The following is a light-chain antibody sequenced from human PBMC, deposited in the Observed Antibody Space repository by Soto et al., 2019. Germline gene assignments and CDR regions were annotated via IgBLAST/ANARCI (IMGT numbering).Light chain of an antibody. CDR2: EAS. Sequence: EIVMTQSPATLSVSPGERATLSCRASQSVSSSLAWYQQKLGQAPRLLIYEASDRATGIPARFSGSGSGTDFTLIISSLEPEDFAVYYCQQGSTWPWTFGQGTKVDI. CDR3: QQGSTWPWT. J-gene: IGKJ1*01. V-gene: IGKV3-11*01. CDR1: QSVSSS.